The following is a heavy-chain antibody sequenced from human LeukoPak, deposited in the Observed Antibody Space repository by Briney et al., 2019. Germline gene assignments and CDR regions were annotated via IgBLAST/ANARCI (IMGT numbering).Heavy chain of an antibody. J-gene: IGHJ4*02. D-gene: IGHD3-22*01. Sequence: GASVKVSCKASGYTFTGYYMHWVRQAPGQGLEWMGWINPNSGGTNYAQKFRGRVTMTRDTSISTAYMELSRLRSDDTAVYYCARVLGYYDSSGYGYWGQGTLVTVSS. CDR2: INPNSGGT. CDR1: GYTFTGYY. CDR3: ARVLGYYDSSGYGY. V-gene: IGHV1-2*02.